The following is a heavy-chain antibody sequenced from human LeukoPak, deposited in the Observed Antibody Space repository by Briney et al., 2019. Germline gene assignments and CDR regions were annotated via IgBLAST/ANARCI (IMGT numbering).Heavy chain of an antibody. J-gene: IGHJ4*02. CDR1: GFTISKYW. V-gene: IGHV3-74*01. CDR3: ATKQWLAPPLDS. CDR2: INTDGIVT. D-gene: IGHD6-19*01. Sequence: AGGSLRLSCAASGFTISKYWMLWVRQAPGKGLESVSRINTDGIVTTYADSVKGRFTVSRDNADNTMFLQMNSVRDEDTAVYYFATKQWLAPPLDSWGQGTPVTVSS.